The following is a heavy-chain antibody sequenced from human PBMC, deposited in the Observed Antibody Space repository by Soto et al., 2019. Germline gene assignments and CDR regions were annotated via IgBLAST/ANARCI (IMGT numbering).Heavy chain of an antibody. CDR2: IDPSDSYT. V-gene: IGHV5-10-1*01. CDR3: ARHGPVVVXAATSELGPYYYYGMDV. Sequence: PGESLKISCKGSGYSFTIYWISWVRQMPGKGLEWMGRIDPSDSYTNYSPSFQGHVTISADKSISTAYLQWSSLKASDTAMYYCARHGPVVVXAATSELGPYYYYGMDVWGQGTTVTVSS. D-gene: IGHD2-15*01. J-gene: IGHJ6*02. CDR1: GYSFTIYW.